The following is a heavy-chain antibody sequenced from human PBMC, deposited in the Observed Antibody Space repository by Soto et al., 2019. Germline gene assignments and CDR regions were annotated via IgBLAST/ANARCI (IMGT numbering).Heavy chain of an antibody. J-gene: IGHJ4*02. CDR1: GFTFTDNY. CDR2: MSPSGSGI. V-gene: IGHV3-11*01. CDR3: ARTARLVDY. Sequence: QVRLVESGGGLVKPGGSLRLSCVASGFTFTDNYMSWIRQAPGKGLEWIAYMSPSGSGISYADSAKGRFTISRDNARNTVYLQMNTLRAEDTAVYYCARTARLVDYWGQGPLVTVSS.